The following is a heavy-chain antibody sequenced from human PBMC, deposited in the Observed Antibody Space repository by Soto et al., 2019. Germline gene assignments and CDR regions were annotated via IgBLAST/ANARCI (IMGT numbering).Heavy chain of an antibody. CDR3: ASDSYYDHRAF. V-gene: IGHV3-74*01. CDR1: GFAFSNNW. Sequence: EVQLVESGGGLVQPGGSLRLSCAASGFAFSNNWMHWVHQAPGKGLEWVSRIESDGSSTNYADSVKGRFTISRDNAKHTQNLQMSGLGADVTASDSFASDSYYDHRAFWGTGTPARVS. CDR2: IESDGSST. J-gene: IGHJ6*03.